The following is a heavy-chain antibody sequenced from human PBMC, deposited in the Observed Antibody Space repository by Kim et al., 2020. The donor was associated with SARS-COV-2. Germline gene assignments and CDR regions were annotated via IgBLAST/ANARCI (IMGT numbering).Heavy chain of an antibody. CDR2: IYYSGST. J-gene: IGHJ6*04. CDR1: GGSISSGGYY. D-gene: IGHD7-27*01. V-gene: IGHV4-31*03. CDR3: ARADLTARVIDV. Sequence: SETLSLTCTVSGGSISSGGYYWSWIRQHTGKGLEWIGYIYYSGSTYYNPSLKSRVTISVDTSKNQFSLKLSSVTAADTAVYYCARADLTARVIDVWGTGTTVTVSS.